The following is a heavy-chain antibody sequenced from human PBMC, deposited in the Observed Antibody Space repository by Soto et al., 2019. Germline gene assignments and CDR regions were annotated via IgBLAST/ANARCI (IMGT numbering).Heavy chain of an antibody. Sequence: QVQLVQSGAEVKKPGASVKVSCKASGYTFTSYGISWVRQAPGQGPEWMGWSITYNGNTNYAQKLQGRGTITTDTSPSTAYMELTSLRSDDTAVYYCAGAGPYCSGGSCYLEWGHGTLVTVSS. J-gene: IGHJ1*01. D-gene: IGHD2-15*01. V-gene: IGHV1-18*01. CDR1: GYTFTSYG. CDR3: AGAGPYCSGGSCYLE. CDR2: SITYNGNT.